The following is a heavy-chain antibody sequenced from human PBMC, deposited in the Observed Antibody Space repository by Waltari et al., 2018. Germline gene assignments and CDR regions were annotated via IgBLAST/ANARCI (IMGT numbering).Heavy chain of an antibody. D-gene: IGHD6-6*01. CDR2: ISSSSSYI. CDR1: GFTFSSYS. Sequence: EVQLVESGGGLVKPGGSLRLSCAASGFTFSSYSMNWVRQAPGKGLEWVSSISSSSSYIYYADSVKGRFTISRDNAKNSLYLQMNSLRAEDTAVYYCAREEDSGSSIYYYYGMDVWGQGTTVTVSS. V-gene: IGHV3-21*01. CDR3: AREEDSGSSIYYYYGMDV. J-gene: IGHJ6*02.